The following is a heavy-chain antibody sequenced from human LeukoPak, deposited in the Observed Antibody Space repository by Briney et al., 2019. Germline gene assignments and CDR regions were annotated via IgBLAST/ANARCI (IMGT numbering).Heavy chain of an antibody. D-gene: IGHD2-15*01. V-gene: IGHV3-30-3*01. CDR2: ISYDGSNK. J-gene: IGHJ4*02. Sequence: GGSLRLSCAASGFTFSSYAMHWVRQAPGKGLEWVAVISYDGSNKYYADSVKGRFTISKDNSKNTLYLQMNSLRAEDTAVYYCARDLCSGGSCYYDYYFDYWGQGTLVTVSS. CDR1: GFTFSSYA. CDR3: ARDLCSGGSCYYDYYFDY.